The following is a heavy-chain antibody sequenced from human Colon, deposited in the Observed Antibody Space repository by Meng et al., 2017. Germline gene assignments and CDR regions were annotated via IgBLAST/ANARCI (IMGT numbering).Heavy chain of an antibody. Sequence: QVQLVQSGAEMKKPGASVKVSCKASGYTLTTYDINWVRQATGQGLEWMGWMNPDSGDTGYAQKFQGRLTMTRDTSISAAYMELTSLRSEDTAVYYCARGGYYYDSSGFRAALDYWGQGALVTVSS. CDR1: GYTLTTYD. CDR2: MNPDSGDT. V-gene: IGHV1-8*01. D-gene: IGHD3-22*01. J-gene: IGHJ4*02. CDR3: ARGGYYYDSSGFRAALDY.